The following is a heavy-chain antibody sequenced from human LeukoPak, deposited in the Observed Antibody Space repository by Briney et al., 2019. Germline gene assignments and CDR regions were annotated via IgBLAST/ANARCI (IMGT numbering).Heavy chain of an antibody. V-gene: IGHV3-30-3*01. J-gene: IGHJ4*02. CDR2: ISYDGSNK. Sequence: GSLRLSCAASGFTFSSYAMHWVRQAPGKGLEWVAVISYDGSNKYYADSVKGRFTISRDNSKNTLYLQMNSLRAEDTAVYYCARDQVPDYGDYGLDYWGQGTLVTVSS. CDR1: GFTFSSYA. D-gene: IGHD4-17*01. CDR3: ARDQVPDYGDYGLDY.